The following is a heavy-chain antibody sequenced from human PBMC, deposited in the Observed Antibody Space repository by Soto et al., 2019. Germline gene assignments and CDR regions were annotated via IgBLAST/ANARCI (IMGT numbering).Heavy chain of an antibody. CDR1: GGSISNNNYY. Sequence: QLQLQESGPGLVKPSETLSLTCSVSGGSISNNNYYWAWVRQPPGKGLEWIGSIYYSGTFYNNPSLRGRVTISADTSKNQFSLKLSSVTATDTAVYYCARTLGYLGSCDYWGQGVLLTVSS. D-gene: IGHD2-2*03. V-gene: IGHV4-39*01. CDR2: IYYSGTF. J-gene: IGHJ4*02. CDR3: ARTLGYLGSCDY.